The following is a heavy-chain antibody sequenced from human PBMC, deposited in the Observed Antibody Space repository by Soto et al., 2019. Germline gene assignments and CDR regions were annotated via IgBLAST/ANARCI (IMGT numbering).Heavy chain of an antibody. CDR3: ARGRFNAFGI. D-gene: IGHD3-3*01. V-gene: IGHV6-1*01. J-gene: IGHJ3*02. Sequence: SQTLSLTCAISGDSFSSNSVAWNWIRQSPSRGLEWLGRTYYRSKWYNDYGVTVKGRITINPDTSKNQFSLQLNSVTPEDTAVYYCARGRFNAFGIWGQRTMVTVSS. CDR1: GDSFSSNSVA. CDR2: TYYRSKWYN.